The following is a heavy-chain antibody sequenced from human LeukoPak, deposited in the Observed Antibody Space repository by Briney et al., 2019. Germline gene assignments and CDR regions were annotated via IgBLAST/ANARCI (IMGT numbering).Heavy chain of an antibody. Sequence: PGGSLRLSCAASGLTFSSYAMGWVRQAPGKGLEWVSAISGSGGSTYYAGSVKGRFTISRDNSKNTLYLQMNSLRAEDTAVYYCATRDIVVVVAATLVDYWGQGTLVTVSS. J-gene: IGHJ4*02. CDR3: ATRDIVVVVAATLVDY. CDR1: GLTFSSYA. D-gene: IGHD2-15*01. V-gene: IGHV3-23*01. CDR2: ISGSGGST.